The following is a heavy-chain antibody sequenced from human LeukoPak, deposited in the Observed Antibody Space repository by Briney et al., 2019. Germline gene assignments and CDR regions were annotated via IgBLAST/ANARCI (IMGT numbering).Heavy chain of an antibody. CDR3: ATERAGERPRPLLSYYYMDV. V-gene: IGHV4-34*01. CDR2: INHSGST. CDR1: GGSFSGYY. J-gene: IGHJ6*03. Sequence: SETLSLTCAVYGGSFSGYYWSWIRQPPGKGLEWIGEINHSGSTNYNPSLKSRVTISVDTSKNQFSLKLSSVTAADTAVYYCATERAGERPRPLLSYYYMDVWGKGTTVTISS. D-gene: IGHD3-16*01.